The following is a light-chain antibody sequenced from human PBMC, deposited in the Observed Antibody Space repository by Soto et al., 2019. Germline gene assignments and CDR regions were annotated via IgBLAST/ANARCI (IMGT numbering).Light chain of an antibody. CDR1: PSISSY. CDR2: AAS. CDR3: QQSSSTPLT. V-gene: IGKV1-39*01. J-gene: IGKJ4*01. Sequence: DIQMTQSPSSLSASVGDRVTITCRASPSISSYLNWYQQKPGKAPKLLIYAASRLQSGGTSRFSGSGSGTDFTLTISSLQPEDFATYYCQQSSSTPLTFGGGNKVEIK.